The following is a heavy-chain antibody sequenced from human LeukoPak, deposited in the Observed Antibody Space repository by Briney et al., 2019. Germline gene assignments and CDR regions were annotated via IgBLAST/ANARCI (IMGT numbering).Heavy chain of an antibody. Sequence: SETLSLTCTVSGNSISSGDYYWSWIRQPAGKGLEWIGRIYTSGSTNYNPSLKSRVTISGDTSKNQFSLRLSSVTAADTAVYYCARLAYCGGDCMHAFDIWGQGTMVTVSS. CDR3: ARLAYCGGDCMHAFDI. CDR2: IYTSGST. V-gene: IGHV4-61*02. CDR1: GNSISSGDYY. D-gene: IGHD2-21*02. J-gene: IGHJ3*02.